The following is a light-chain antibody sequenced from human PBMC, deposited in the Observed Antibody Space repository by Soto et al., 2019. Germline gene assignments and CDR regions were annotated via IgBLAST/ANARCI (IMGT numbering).Light chain of an antibody. V-gene: IGLV2-14*01. CDR3: SSYTRSSTSYV. CDR1: SSDVGGYNY. CDR2: EVS. J-gene: IGLJ1*01. Sequence: ALTQPASVSGYPGQSITISCTGTSSDVGGYNYVSWYQQHPGKAPKLMIYEVSNRPSRVSNRFSGSKSGNTASLTISGLQAEDEADYYCSSYTRSSTSYVFGTGTKVTVL.